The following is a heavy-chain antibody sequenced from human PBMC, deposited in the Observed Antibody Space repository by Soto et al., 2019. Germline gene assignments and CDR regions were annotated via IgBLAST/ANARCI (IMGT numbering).Heavy chain of an antibody. CDR3: ARVNTQQLSYYYYGMDV. CDR2: INHSGST. D-gene: IGHD6-13*01. V-gene: IGHV4-34*01. Sequence: PSETLSLTCAVYGGSFSGYYWSWVRQPPGKGLEWIGEINHSGSTNYNPSLKSRVTISVDTSKNQFSLKLSSVTAADTAVYYCARVNTQQLSYYYYGMDVWGQGTTVTVSS. CDR1: GGSFSGYY. J-gene: IGHJ6*02.